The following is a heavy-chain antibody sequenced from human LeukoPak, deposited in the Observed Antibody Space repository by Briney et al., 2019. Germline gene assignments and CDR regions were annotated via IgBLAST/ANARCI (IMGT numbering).Heavy chain of an antibody. J-gene: IGHJ6*02. CDR1: GGSFSGYY. Sequence: SETLSLTCAVYGGSFSGYYWSWIRQPPGKGLEWIGETNHSGSTNYNPSLKSRVTISVDTSKNQFSLKLSSLTAVDTAMYCCAIDIGGNYYDSSGYSPRRYGMDVWGQGTTVTVSS. V-gene: IGHV4-34*01. CDR2: TNHSGST. D-gene: IGHD3-22*01. CDR3: AIDIGGNYYDSSGYSPRRYGMDV.